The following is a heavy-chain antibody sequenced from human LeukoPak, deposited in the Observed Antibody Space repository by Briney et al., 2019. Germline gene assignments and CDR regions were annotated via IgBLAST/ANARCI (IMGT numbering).Heavy chain of an antibody. D-gene: IGHD3-10*01. CDR1: GGSISSYY. Sequence: PSETLSLTCTVSGGSISSYYWSWIRQPPGKGLEWIGYIYYSGSTNYNPSLKSRVTISVDTSKNQFSLKLSSVTAADTAVYYCARVVLLWFGEPPSWFDPWGQGTLVTVSS. CDR2: IYYSGST. J-gene: IGHJ5*02. CDR3: ARVVLLWFGEPPSWFDP. V-gene: IGHV4-59*12.